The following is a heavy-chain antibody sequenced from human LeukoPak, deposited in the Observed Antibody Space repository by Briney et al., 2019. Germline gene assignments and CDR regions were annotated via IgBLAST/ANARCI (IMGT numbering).Heavy chain of an antibody. J-gene: IGHJ5*02. Sequence: PGRSLRLSCAASGFTFSTYGMHWVRQAPGKGLEWVAVISYDGSNKYYADSVKGRFTISRDNSKNTLCLQMNSLRAEDTAVYYCAKGGYYYDSSEPNWFDPWGQGTLVTVSS. CDR1: GFTFSTYG. V-gene: IGHV3-30*18. CDR3: AKGGYYYDSSEPNWFDP. D-gene: IGHD3-22*01. CDR2: ISYDGSNK.